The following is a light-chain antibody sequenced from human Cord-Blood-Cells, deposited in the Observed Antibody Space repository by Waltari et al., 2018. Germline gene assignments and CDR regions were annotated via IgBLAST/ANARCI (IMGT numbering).Light chain of an antibody. Sequence: DIQMTQSPSSLSASVGDRVTITCRASQSISSYLNWYQQKPGKAPKLLIYAASSLQSGVPSRFSGSGSGTEFTLTISSLQPEDFATDYCQQSYSTPYTFGQGTKLESK. J-gene: IGKJ2*01. CDR2: AAS. CDR3: QQSYSTPYT. CDR1: QSISSY. V-gene: IGKV1-39*01.